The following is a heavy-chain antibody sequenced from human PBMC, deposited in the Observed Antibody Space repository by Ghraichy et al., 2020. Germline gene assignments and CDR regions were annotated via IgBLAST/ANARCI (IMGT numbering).Heavy chain of an antibody. CDR2: INTDGSTT. CDR1: GITFSSYW. J-gene: IGHJ4*02. D-gene: IGHD3-9*01. CDR3: AIDFTGPFDY. V-gene: IGHV3-74*03. Sequence: GGSLRLSCAASGITFSSYWIHWVRQAPGKGLVWVSRINTDGSTTTYADSVKGRFTISRDNAKNTLYLQMHSLRAEDTALYYCAIDFTGPFDYWGPGTLVTVSS.